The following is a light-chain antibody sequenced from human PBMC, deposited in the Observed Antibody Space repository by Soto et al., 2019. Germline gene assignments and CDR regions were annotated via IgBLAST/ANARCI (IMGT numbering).Light chain of an antibody. CDR2: DVS. V-gene: IGLV2-14*03. Sequence: QSVLTQPASGFGSPGQSITISCTGTSRDGGGYNYVSWYQQHPGKAPKLMIYDVSNRPSGVSNRFSGSKSGNTASLTISGLQAEDEADYYCSSYTSSSLHVFGTGTKVTVL. J-gene: IGLJ1*01. CDR1: SRDGGGYNY. CDR3: SSYTSSSLHV.